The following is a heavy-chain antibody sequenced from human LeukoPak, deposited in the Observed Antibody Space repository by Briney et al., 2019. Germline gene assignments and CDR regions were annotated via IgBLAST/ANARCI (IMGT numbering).Heavy chain of an antibody. D-gene: IGHD3-10*01. V-gene: IGHV4-34*08. CDR2: INHSGIT. CDR1: GFTFSNAW. J-gene: IGHJ4*02. Sequence: GSLRLSCAASGFTFSNAWMSWVRQSPGKRLEWIGEINHSGITNYSPSLKSRATLSVDTSKNQFSLKLKSLTAADTAVYYCGRQFGDPASIIDSWGQGTLVTVSS. CDR3: GRQFGDPASIIDS.